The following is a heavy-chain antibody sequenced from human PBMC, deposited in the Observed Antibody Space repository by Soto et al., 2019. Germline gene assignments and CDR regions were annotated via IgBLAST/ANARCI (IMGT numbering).Heavy chain of an antibody. CDR2: INPSNANV. CDR1: GYTFTNHG. J-gene: IGHJ3*02. D-gene: IGHD3-16*01. CDR3: ARDRVAGIWGDAFDI. Sequence: QVQLVQSGAEVKKPGASVKVSCKTSGYTFTNHGINWVRQAPGQGLEWMGWINPSNANVNYAQKRQGRVTMSTDTSTSTAYMDLRSLTSDYTAVYYCARDRVAGIWGDAFDIWGQGTMVTVSS. V-gene: IGHV1-18*04.